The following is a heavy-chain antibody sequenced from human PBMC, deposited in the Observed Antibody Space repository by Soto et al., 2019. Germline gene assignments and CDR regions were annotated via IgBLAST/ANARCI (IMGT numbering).Heavy chain of an antibody. V-gene: IGHV1-24*01. CDR1: GYTLTELS. J-gene: IGHJ4*02. D-gene: IGHD6-19*01. Sequence: ASVKVSCKVSGYTLTELSMHWVRQAPGKGLEWMGGFDPEDGETIYAQKFQGRVTMTEDTSTDTAYMELSSLRSEDAAVYYCAKVGDLKQWLEHLDFWGLGTLVTVSS. CDR2: FDPEDGET. CDR3: AKVGDLKQWLEHLDF.